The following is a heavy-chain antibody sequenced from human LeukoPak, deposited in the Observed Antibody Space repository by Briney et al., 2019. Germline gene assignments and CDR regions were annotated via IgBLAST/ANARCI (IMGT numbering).Heavy chain of an antibody. CDR2: INSDGGST. CDR3: ARAGWDYYYDSSGYSYHDY. CDR1: GFTFSSYW. Sequence: GGSLRLSCAASGFTFSSYWMHWVRQAPGKGLVWVSRINSDGGSTNYADSVKGRFTISRDNAKNTLYLQMNSLRAEDTAVYYCARAGWDYYYDSSGYSYHDYWGQGTLVTVSS. V-gene: IGHV3-74*01. D-gene: IGHD3-22*01. J-gene: IGHJ4*02.